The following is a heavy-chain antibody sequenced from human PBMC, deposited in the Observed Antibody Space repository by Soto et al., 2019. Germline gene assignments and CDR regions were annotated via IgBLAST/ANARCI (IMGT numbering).Heavy chain of an antibody. D-gene: IGHD3-22*01. V-gene: IGHV1-69*12. Sequence: QVQLVQSGAEVKKPGSSVKVSCKASGGTFSSYAISWVRQAPGQGLEWMGGIIPSFGTANYAKKFQGRVTINADESTRTADMELSSLRSEDTAVYYCASSGYVNWFDPWGQGTLVTVSS. CDR1: GGTFSSYA. CDR2: IIPSFGTA. CDR3: ASSGYVNWFDP. J-gene: IGHJ5*02.